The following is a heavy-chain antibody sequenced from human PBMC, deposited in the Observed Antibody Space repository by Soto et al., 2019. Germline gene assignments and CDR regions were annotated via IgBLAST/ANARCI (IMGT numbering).Heavy chain of an antibody. V-gene: IGHV3-23*01. CDR2: FGTSGNT. Sequence: EVQLLESGGGLVQSGGSLRLSCAPSGFIVTNYAMSWVRQAPGQGLEWVSTFGTSGNTYYADSVKGRFTISRDNSKNTLFLQMNSLRAEDTALYYCAKRPGYYMGAWGKGTPVTVSS. CDR1: GFIVTNYA. J-gene: IGHJ6*03. CDR3: AKRPGYYMGA.